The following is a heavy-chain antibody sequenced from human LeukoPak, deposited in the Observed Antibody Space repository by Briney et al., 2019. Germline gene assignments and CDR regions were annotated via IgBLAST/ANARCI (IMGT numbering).Heavy chain of an antibody. Sequence: GETLKISCKGSGYSFTSYWIAWVRQMPGKGLEWMGIIYPGDSDTRYSPTFQGQVTISGDKSIRTAYLQWSSLKASDTAIYYCAKTRDGFLSGAFDIWGQGTMVTVSS. CDR1: GYSFTSYW. CDR2: IYPGDSDT. V-gene: IGHV5-51*01. CDR3: AKTRDGFLSGAFDI. D-gene: IGHD5-24*01. J-gene: IGHJ3*02.